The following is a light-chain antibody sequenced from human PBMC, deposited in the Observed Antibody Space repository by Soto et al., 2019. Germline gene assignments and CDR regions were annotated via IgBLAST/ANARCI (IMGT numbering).Light chain of an antibody. J-gene: IGKJ2*01. Sequence: EIVMTQSPATLSVSPGERATLSCRASQSVSRNLAWYQQKPGQAPRLLIYGASTRATGIPARFSGSGSGTEFTLTISSLQSEYFAFYYCQQYNNWLYTFGQGTKLEIK. CDR1: QSVSRN. V-gene: IGKV3-15*01. CDR2: GAS. CDR3: QQYNNWLYT.